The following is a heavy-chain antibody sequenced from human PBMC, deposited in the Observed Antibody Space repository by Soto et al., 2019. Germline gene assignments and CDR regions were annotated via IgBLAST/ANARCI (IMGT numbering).Heavy chain of an antibody. CDR2: MNPNSDNT. V-gene: IGHV1-8*01. CDR3: ARKISYNYVYGWNDYFHYMDV. J-gene: IGHJ6*03. Sequence: APVKVSRKASGYTFTRYETNWVRHAPRQGLEWMGWMNPNSDNTGYAQKFQGRVTMTRNTSISTAYMELSSLRSEDTAVYYCARKISYNYVYGWNDYFHYMDVWGKGTAVTVSS. D-gene: IGHD5-18*01. CDR1: GYTFTRYE.